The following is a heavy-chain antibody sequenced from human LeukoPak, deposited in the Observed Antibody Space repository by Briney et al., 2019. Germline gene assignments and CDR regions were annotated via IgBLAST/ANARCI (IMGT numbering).Heavy chain of an antibody. Sequence: SETLSLTCTVSGGSISSYYWSWIRQPPGKGLEWIGYIYYSRSTNYNPSLKSRVTISVDTSKNQFSLKLSSVTAADTAVYYCASGQWLVRGSYFDYWGQGTLVTVSS. CDR2: IYYSRST. J-gene: IGHJ4*02. D-gene: IGHD6-19*01. CDR3: ASGQWLVRGSYFDY. V-gene: IGHV4-59*01. CDR1: GGSISSYY.